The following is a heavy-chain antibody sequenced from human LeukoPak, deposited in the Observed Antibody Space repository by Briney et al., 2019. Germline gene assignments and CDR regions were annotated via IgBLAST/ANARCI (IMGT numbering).Heavy chain of an antibody. CDR2: INPNSGGT. J-gene: IGHJ3*02. Sequence: ASVTVSCKASGYTFTSYGISWVRQAPGQGLEWMGWINPNSGGTNSAQRFQGRVTMTRDTSISTAYMELSRLRSDDTAVYYCARESFSTLTSATDAFDIWGQGTMVTVSS. D-gene: IGHD4-17*01. V-gene: IGHV1-2*02. CDR1: GYTFTSYG. CDR3: ARESFSTLTSATDAFDI.